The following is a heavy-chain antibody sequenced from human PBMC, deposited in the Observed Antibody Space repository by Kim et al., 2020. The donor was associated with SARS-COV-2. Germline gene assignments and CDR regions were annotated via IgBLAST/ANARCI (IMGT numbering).Heavy chain of an antibody. Sequence: GGSLRLSCAASGFTFSNYAMNWVRQAPGKGLEWVSAISVGTGSTYYADSVKGRFTISRDNSKSTLSLQMSSLRAEDTAVYYCATAVSQTHYYGMDVWGQGTTVTVSS. V-gene: IGHV3-23*01. CDR2: ISVGTGST. CDR3: ATAVSQTHYYGMDV. J-gene: IGHJ6*02. CDR1: GFTFSNYA. D-gene: IGHD2-8*01.